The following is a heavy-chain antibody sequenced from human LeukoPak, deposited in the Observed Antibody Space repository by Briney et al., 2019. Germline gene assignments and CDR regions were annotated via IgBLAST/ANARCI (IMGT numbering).Heavy chain of an antibody. V-gene: IGHV4-59*01. D-gene: IGHD6-13*01. CDR2: IYHTGST. J-gene: IGHJ4*02. Sequence: SETLSLTCTVSGGSIKSYYWSWIRQPPEKGLEWIGYIYHTGSTKYNPSLKSRVTMSVDTSKNQFSLKLSSVTAADTAVYYCATNLGPGYSSSWYGYWGQGTLVTVSS. CDR3: ATNLGPGYSSSWYGY. CDR1: GGSIKSYY.